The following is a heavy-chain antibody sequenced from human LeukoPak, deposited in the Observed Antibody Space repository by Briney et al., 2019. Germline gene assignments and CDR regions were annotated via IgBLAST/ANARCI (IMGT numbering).Heavy chain of an antibody. CDR2: MNPNSGNT. D-gene: IGHD1-26*01. J-gene: IGHJ3*02. Sequence: ASVKVSXKASGYTFTSYDIKWVRQAPGQGLEWMGWMNPNSGNTGYAQKFQGRVTITRNTSISTAYMELSRLRSEDTAVYYCARVGAGDAFDIWGQGTMVTVSS. CDR3: ARVGAGDAFDI. CDR1: GYTFTSYD. V-gene: IGHV1-8*03.